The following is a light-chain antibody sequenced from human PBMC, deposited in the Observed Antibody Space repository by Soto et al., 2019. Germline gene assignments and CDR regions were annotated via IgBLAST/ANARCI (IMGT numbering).Light chain of an antibody. Sequence: DIQMTQSPSTLSASVGDRVTITCRASQSISSWLAWYQQKPGKAPKLLIYKASTLEGGVPSRFSGSGSGTEFTLTISSLQPDDFATYYCQEYNSYLHTCGQGTKLEIK. V-gene: IGKV1-5*03. CDR3: QEYNSYLHT. CDR2: KAS. CDR1: QSISSW. J-gene: IGKJ2*01.